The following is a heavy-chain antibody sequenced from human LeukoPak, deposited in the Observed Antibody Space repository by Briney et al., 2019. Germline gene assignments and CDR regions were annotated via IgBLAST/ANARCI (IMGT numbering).Heavy chain of an antibody. CDR2: ISGSGGNT. CDR3: AKTVSGSHSYQGGDY. J-gene: IGHJ4*02. Sequence: QPGGSPRLSCAASGFTFSSYAMSWVRQAPGKGLEWVSAISGSGGNTYYADSVKGRFTMSRDNSKNTLYLQMNSLRAEDTAVYFCAKTVSGSHSYQGGDYWGQGTLVTVST. D-gene: IGHD3-16*02. CDR1: GFTFSSYA. V-gene: IGHV3-23*01.